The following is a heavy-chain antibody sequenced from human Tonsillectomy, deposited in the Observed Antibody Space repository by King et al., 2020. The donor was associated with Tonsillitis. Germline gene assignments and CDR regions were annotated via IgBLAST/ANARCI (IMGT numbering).Heavy chain of an antibody. D-gene: IGHD3-16*01. Sequence: PLPSSGPGLVRPSATLSLPCTVSGGSLNPFSWSLLRPSPGTGLEWIAYVYYTGTPNYNPSLKSRLTISLDTSRSPFSLNLRSVTAADTAVEAGARRTTRAGGRKKGPEEGEGGGKGTRGT. CDR3: ARRTTRAGGRKKGPEEGEG. CDR2: VYYTGTP. CDR1: GGSLNPFS. J-gene: IGHJ3*01. V-gene: IGHV4-59*01.